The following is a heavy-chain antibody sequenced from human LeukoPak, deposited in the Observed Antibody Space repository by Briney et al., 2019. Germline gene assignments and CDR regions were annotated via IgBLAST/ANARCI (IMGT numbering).Heavy chain of an antibody. J-gene: IGHJ4*02. CDR3: ARTDTAMDAFDY. CDR1: GFTFSSYS. Sequence: GSLRLSCAASGFTFSSYSMNWVRQAPGKGLEWVSSISSSSYIYYADSVKGRFTISRDNAKNSLYLQMNSLRAEDTAVYYCARTDTAMDAFDYWGQGTLVTVSS. D-gene: IGHD5-18*01. V-gene: IGHV3-21*01. CDR2: ISSSSYI.